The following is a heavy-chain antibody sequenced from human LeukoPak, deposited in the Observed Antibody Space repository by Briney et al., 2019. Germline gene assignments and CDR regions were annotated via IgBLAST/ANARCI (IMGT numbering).Heavy chain of an antibody. CDR1: GFTFSSYW. J-gene: IGHJ3*02. Sequence: GGSPRLSCAASGFTFSSYWMSWVRQAPGKGLEWVANIKQDGSEKYYVDSVKGRFTISRDNAKSSLYLQMNSLRAEDTAVYYCARDPVYYDFWSGYRPLYAFDIWGQGTMVTVSS. D-gene: IGHD3-3*01. CDR2: IKQDGSEK. V-gene: IGHV3-7*01. CDR3: ARDPVYYDFWSGYRPLYAFDI.